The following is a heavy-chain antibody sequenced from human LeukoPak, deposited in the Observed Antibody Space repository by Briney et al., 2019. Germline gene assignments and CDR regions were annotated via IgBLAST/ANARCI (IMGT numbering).Heavy chain of an antibody. CDR1: GGSISSYY. CDR3: ARTDYGDYNWFDP. J-gene: IGHJ5*02. CDR2: IHYSGST. Sequence: SSETLSLTCTVSGGSISSYYWSWIRQPPGKGLEWIGYIHYSGSTKYNPSLKSRVTISVDTSKNQFSLKLSSVTAADTAVYYCARTDYGDYNWFDPWGQGTLVTVSS. V-gene: IGHV4-59*01. D-gene: IGHD4-17*01.